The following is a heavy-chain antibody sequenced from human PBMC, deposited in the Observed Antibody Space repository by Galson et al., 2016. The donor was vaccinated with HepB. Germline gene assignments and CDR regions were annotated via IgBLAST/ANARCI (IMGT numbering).Heavy chain of an antibody. J-gene: IGHJ5*02. D-gene: IGHD5-24*01. CDR1: GFTFSNYW. CDR3: AKGGGFYNWFDP. V-gene: IGHV3-23*01. Sequence: SLRLSCAASGFTFSNYWMTWVRQAPGKGLEWVSCITGSGDSTYYAGSVKGRFTISRDNSRDTLYLQMNSLRADDTALYYCAKGGGFYNWFDPWGQGTLVTVSS. CDR2: ITGSGDST.